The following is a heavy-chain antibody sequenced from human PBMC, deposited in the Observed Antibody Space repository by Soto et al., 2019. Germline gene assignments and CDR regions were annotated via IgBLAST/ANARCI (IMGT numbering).Heavy chain of an antibody. V-gene: IGHV3-23*01. CDR1: GGSISSYY. D-gene: IGHD3-3*01. CDR2: ISGSGGST. Sequence: ETLSLTCTVSGGSISSYYWSWVRQAPGKGLECVSSISGSGGSTYYADSVKGRFTISRDNSKNTLYLQMNSLRAEDTAVYYCAKFLRHRITIFGVVTTTPDYGMDVWGQGTTVTVSS. J-gene: IGHJ6*02. CDR3: AKFLRHRITIFGVVTTTPDYGMDV.